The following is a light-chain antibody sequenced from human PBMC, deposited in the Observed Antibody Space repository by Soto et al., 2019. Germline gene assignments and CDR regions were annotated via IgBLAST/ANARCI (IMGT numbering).Light chain of an antibody. CDR1: SSDVGSYNL. Sequence: QSALTQPASVSGSPGQSITISCTGSSSDVGSYNLVSWYQHHPGNTPKLMIYEGSRRPSGVSDRFSGSKSGNTASLTISGLQAEDEADYYCCSSGSSSTYVFGSGTQLTVL. J-gene: IGLJ1*01. V-gene: IGLV2-23*01. CDR3: CSSGSSSTYV. CDR2: EGS.